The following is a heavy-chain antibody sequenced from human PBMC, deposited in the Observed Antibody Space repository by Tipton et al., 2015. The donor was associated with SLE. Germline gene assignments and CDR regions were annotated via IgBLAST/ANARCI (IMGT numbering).Heavy chain of an antibody. CDR1: GGSISSYY. J-gene: IGHJ4*02. Sequence: TLSLTCAVSGGSISSYYWSWIRQPPGKGLEWIGCIYYSGSTTYNPSLKSRVTISVDTSKNQFSLKLSSVTAADTAVYYCTRAPISSIVCFDYWPLVSRVTVYS. V-gene: IGHV4-59*01. D-gene: IGHD3-3*01. CDR2: IYYSGST. CDR3: TRAPISSIVCFDY.